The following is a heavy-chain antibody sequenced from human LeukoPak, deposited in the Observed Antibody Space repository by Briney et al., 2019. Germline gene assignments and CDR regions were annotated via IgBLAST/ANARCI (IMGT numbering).Heavy chain of an antibody. V-gene: IGHV4-39*01. CDR2: VYYRGNT. CDR1: GASVSSISYY. D-gene: IGHD2-2*01. J-gene: IGHJ5*02. Sequence: SETLSLTRTVSGASVSSISYYWGWIRQPPGKAFEWIGTVYYRGNTYYNPTLRGRVTISLDTSKSQFSLKVTSVTAADTAVYYCVRRRDCTSSSCYSGYFDPWGQGTQVTVSS. CDR3: VRRRDCTSSSCYSGYFDP.